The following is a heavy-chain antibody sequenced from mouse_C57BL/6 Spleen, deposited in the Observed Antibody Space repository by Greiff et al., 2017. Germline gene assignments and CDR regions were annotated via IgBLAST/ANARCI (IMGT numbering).Heavy chain of an antibody. CDR3: TRSGYDYVAWFAY. CDR2: IDPETGGT. J-gene: IGHJ3*01. CDR1: GYTFTDYE. V-gene: IGHV1-15*01. D-gene: IGHD2-4*01. Sequence: VQLVESGAELVRPGASVTLSCKASGYTFTDYEMHWVKQTPVHGLEWIGAIDPETGGTAYNQKFKGKAILTADKSSSTAYMELRSLTSEDSAVYYCTRSGYDYVAWFAYWGQGTLVTVSA.